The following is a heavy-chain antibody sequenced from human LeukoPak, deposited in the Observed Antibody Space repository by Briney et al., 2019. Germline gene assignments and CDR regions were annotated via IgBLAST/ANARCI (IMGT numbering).Heavy chain of an antibody. CDR3: AYNYYDSSGYLDY. V-gene: IGHV1-18*01. J-gene: IGHJ4*02. CDR2: ISAYNGNT. D-gene: IGHD3-22*01. Sequence: ISWVRXAXGQGLEWMGWISAYNGNTNYAQKLQGRVTMTTDTSTSTAYMELRSLRSDDTAVYYCAYNYYDSSGYLDYWGQGTLVTVSS.